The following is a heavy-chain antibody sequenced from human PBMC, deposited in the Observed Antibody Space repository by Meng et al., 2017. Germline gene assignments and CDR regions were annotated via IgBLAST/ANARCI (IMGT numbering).Heavy chain of an antibody. Sequence: TFKDSCPTLSQPTHHLTRTRTFVGFSLSTSGVGVGWIRQPPVKALEWLALIYWDDDKRYSPSLKSRLTITKDTSKNQVVLTMTNMDPVDTATYYCAHRRDYYGSGNHFDYWGQGTLVTVSS. V-gene: IGHV2-5*02. CDR3: AHRRDYYGSGNHFDY. D-gene: IGHD3-10*01. J-gene: IGHJ4*02. CDR1: GFSLSTSGVG. CDR2: IYWDDDK.